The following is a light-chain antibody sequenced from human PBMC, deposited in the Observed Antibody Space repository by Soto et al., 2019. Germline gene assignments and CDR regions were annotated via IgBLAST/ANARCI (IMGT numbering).Light chain of an antibody. CDR2: DVS. CDR1: SSDVGGYNY. Sequence: QSALTQPRSVSGSPGQSVTISCTGTSSDVGGYNYFSWYQQHPGKAPKLMIYDVSKRPSGVPDRFSGSTSGNTASLTISGLQAEDEADYYCCSYAGSYTDVFGTGTKVTVL. J-gene: IGLJ1*01. V-gene: IGLV2-11*01. CDR3: CSYAGSYTDV.